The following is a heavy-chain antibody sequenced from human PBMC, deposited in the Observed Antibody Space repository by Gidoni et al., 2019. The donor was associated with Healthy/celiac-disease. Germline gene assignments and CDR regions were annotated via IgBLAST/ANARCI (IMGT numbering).Heavy chain of an antibody. CDR1: GFTFSSYA. CDR2: ISSNGGST. Sequence: EVQLVESGGGLVQPGGSLRLSCSASGFTFSSYAMHWVRQAPGKGLEYVSAISSNGGSTYYADSVKGRFTISRDNSKNTLYLQMSSLRAEDTAVYYCVKGKSGIAAAAFDPWGQGTLVTVSS. CDR3: VKGKSGIAAAAFDP. J-gene: IGHJ5*02. D-gene: IGHD6-13*01. V-gene: IGHV3-64D*06.